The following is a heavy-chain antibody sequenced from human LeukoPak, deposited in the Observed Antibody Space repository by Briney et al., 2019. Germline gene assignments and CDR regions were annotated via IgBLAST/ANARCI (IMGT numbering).Heavy chain of an antibody. V-gene: IGHV1-18*01. CDR1: GYSFTSYG. J-gene: IGHJ1*01. CDR3: ARVSPYSPEYFQH. Sequence: ASVKVSCKASGYSFTSYGISWVRQAPGQGLEWMGWISAYNGNTNYAQKVQGRVTMTTDTSTSTTYMELRSLRSDDTAVYYCARVSPYSPEYFQHWGQGTLVTVSS. D-gene: IGHD6-13*01. CDR2: ISAYNGNT.